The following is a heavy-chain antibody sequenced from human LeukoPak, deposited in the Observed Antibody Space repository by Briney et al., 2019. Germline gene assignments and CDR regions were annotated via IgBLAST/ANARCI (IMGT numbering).Heavy chain of an antibody. CDR3: TREYGHGEDYFDY. CDR2: IRSKAYGGTT. Sequence: PGRSLRLSCTASGFTFGDYAMSWFRQAPGKGLEWVGFIRSKAYGGTTEYAASVKGRFTISRDESKSIAYLQMNSLKTEDTAVYYCTREYGHGEDYFDYWGQGTLVIVSS. D-gene: IGHD3-10*01. V-gene: IGHV3-49*03. CDR1: GFTFGDYA. J-gene: IGHJ4*02.